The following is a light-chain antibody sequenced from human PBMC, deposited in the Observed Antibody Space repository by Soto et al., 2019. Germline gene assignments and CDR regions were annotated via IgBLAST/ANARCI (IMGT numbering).Light chain of an antibody. CDR2: DNN. J-gene: IGLJ2*01. V-gene: IGLV1-51*01. Sequence: QSVLTQPPSVSAAPGQKVTISCAGSSSNIGTNYVSWYQHLPGTVPTLLIYDNNNRPSGIPDRFSASKSGTSATLDITGLQIGDEADYYCETWDDSLPGAVFGGGTKLTVL. CDR3: ETWDDSLPGAV. CDR1: SSNIGTNY.